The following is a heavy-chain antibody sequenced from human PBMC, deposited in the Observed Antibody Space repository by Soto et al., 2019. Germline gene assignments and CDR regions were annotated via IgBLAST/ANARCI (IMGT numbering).Heavy chain of an antibody. CDR1: GFTFSSYS. D-gene: IGHD6-13*01. Sequence: GGSLRLSCAASGFTFSSYSMNWVRQAPGKGLEWVASISSSSSYIYYADSVKGRFTISRDKAKNSLFLQMSSLRAEDTALYYCARHQGPAAGNYGMDVWGRGATVTVSS. CDR3: ARHQGPAAGNYGMDV. CDR2: ISSSSSYI. V-gene: IGHV3-21*01. J-gene: IGHJ6*02.